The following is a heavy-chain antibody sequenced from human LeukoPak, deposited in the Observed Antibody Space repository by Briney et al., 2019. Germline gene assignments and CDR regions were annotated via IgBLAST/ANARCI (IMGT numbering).Heavy chain of an antibody. Sequence: PGGSLRLSCAASGFTFSGFWMHWVRQTPDKGLVWVSRINSDGSSTKYADSVKGRFTVSRDNAEHTLYLQLNSLRAEDTAVYYCARESSIGMDVWGQGTTVTVSS. CDR3: ARESSIGMDV. CDR2: INSDGSST. J-gene: IGHJ6*02. V-gene: IGHV3-74*03. CDR1: GFTFSGFW.